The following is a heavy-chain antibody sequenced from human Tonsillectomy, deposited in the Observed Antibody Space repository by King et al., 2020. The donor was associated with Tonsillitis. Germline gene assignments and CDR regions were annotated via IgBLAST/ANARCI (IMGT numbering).Heavy chain of an antibody. V-gene: IGHV3-15*05. CDR1: GFTFSDAW. D-gene: IGHD4-23*01. J-gene: IGHJ1*01. CDR3: MRINS. Sequence: VQLVESGGGLIKPGGSLRLSCAASGFTFSDAWMTWVRQAPGKGLEWVGHIKSKSDGENAQYAAPVKGRFTISRDDSKNMLFLQMDSLKVEDTAVYYCMRINSWGQGTLVTVSS. CDR2: IKSKSDGENA.